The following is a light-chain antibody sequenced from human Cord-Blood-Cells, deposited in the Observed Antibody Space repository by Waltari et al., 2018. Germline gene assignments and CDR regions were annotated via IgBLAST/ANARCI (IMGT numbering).Light chain of an antibody. J-gene: IGLJ3*02. CDR3: QSYDSSLSAWV. CDR1: SSNIGAGYD. V-gene: IGLV1-40*01. CDR2: GNS. Sequence: QSVLTQPPSVSGAPGQRVTISCTGSSSNIGAGYDVHWYQQLPGTAPKLLIYGNSKRPAGVPDRFSGSKSCTSSSLAITGLQAEDEADYYGQSYDSSLSAWVFGGGTKLTVL.